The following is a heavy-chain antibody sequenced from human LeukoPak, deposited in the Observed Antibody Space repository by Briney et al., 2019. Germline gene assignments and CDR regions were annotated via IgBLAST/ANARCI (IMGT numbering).Heavy chain of an antibody. Sequence: GGSLRLSCAASGFTFDDYAMHWVRHAPGKGLEWVSGISWNSGSIGYADSVKGRFTISRDNAKNCLYLQMNSLRAEDTALYYCAKDMAPYYYDSSGYGSSYYGMDVWGQGTTVTVSS. D-gene: IGHD3-22*01. CDR1: GFTFDDYA. V-gene: IGHV3-9*01. CDR2: ISWNSGSI. J-gene: IGHJ6*02. CDR3: AKDMAPYYYDSSGYGSSYYGMDV.